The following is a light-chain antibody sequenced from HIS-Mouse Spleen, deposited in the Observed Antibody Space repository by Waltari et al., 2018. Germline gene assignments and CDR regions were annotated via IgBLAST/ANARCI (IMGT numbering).Light chain of an antibody. CDR1: QSVSSN. V-gene: IGKV3-15*01. J-gene: IGKJ1*01. CDR2: GAS. CDR3: QQYNNWPPTWT. Sequence: EIVMTQSPATLSVSPGERATLSCRASQSVSSNLAWYQQKPDQAPRLLIYGASTRATGIPARFSGSWSGTEFTLTISSMQSEDFAVYYCQQYNNWPPTWTFGQGTKVEIK.